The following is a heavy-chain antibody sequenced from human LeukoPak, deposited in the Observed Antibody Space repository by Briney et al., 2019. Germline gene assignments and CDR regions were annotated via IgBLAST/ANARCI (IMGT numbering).Heavy chain of an antibody. Sequence: RASVKVSCKASGYTFTGYYMHWVRQAPGQGLEWMGWINPNSGGTNYAQKFQGRVTMTRDTSISTAYMELSRLRSDDTAVYYCARDSALTYYYDSSGYFDYWGQGTLVTVSS. J-gene: IGHJ4*02. CDR3: ARDSALTYYYDSSGYFDY. D-gene: IGHD3-22*01. CDR1: GYTFTGYY. V-gene: IGHV1-2*02. CDR2: INPNSGGT.